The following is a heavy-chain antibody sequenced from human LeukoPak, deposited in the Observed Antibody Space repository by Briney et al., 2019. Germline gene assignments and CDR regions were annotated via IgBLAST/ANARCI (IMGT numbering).Heavy chain of an antibody. D-gene: IGHD6-19*01. V-gene: IGHV4-34*01. CDR1: GGSFSGYY. Sequence: SETLTLTCAVYGGSFSGYYWSWIRQPPGKGLEWIVEINHSGSTNYNPSLKSRVTISVATSKNQFSLQLSSVTAAGTAVYYCARANPKAVAGTKGDNWFDPWGQGTLVTVSS. J-gene: IGHJ5*02. CDR2: INHSGST. CDR3: ARANPKAVAGTKGDNWFDP.